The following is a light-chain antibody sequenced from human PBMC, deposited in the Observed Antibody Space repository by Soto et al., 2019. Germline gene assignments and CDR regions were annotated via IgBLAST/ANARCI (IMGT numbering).Light chain of an antibody. Sequence: QSALTQPRSVSGSPGQSVIISCTGTSSDVGGYNYVSWYQQHPGKAPKLMIYDVSKRPSGVPDRFSGSKSGNTASLTISGLQAEDEADYYCCSYAGSYTYVFGGGTQLTVL. CDR2: DVS. CDR1: SSDVGGYNY. CDR3: CSYAGSYTYV. J-gene: IGLJ2*01. V-gene: IGLV2-11*01.